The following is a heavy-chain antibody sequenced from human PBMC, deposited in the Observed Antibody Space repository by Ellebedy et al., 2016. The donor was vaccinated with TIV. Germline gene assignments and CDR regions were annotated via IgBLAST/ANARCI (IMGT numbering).Heavy chain of an antibody. Sequence: ASVKVSXXASGYTFTSYGISWVRQAPGQGLEWMGWISAYNGNTNYAQKLQGRVTMTTDTSTSTAYMELRSLRSEDTAVYYCASFGTSGDYPKYYFDYWGQGTLVTVSS. J-gene: IGHJ4*02. CDR1: GYTFTSYG. V-gene: IGHV1-18*04. CDR3: ASFGTSGDYPKYYFDY. D-gene: IGHD4-17*01. CDR2: ISAYNGNT.